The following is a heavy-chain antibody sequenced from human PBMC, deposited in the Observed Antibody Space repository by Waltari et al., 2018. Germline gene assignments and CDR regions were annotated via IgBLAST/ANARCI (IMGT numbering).Heavy chain of an antibody. CDR3: ARDATRGGHFDY. CDR2: IYSSGRT. CDR1: GGSISSRSYY. D-gene: IGHD2-15*01. J-gene: IGHJ4*02. V-gene: IGHV4-39*07. Sequence: QLQLQESGPGLVKPSETLSLTCTVSGGSISSRSYYWGWIRQPPGKGLEWIGRIYSSGRTYYNPSRKSRVTISVDTSKNQFSLQLSSVTAADTALYSCARDATRGGHFDYWGQGTLVTVSS.